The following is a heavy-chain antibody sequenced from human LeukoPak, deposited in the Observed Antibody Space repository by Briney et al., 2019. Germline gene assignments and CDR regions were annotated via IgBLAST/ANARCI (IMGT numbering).Heavy chain of an antibody. CDR2: ISSSSNYI. CDR3: ARDYLVVPAATWWFDP. CDR1: GFTFDSYS. J-gene: IGHJ5*02. D-gene: IGHD2-2*01. V-gene: IGHV3-21*01. Sequence: GGSLRLSCAASGFTFDSYSMNWVRQAPGKGLEWVSSISSSSNYIYYADSVKGRFTISRDNAKNSLYLQMNSLRAEDTAVYYCARDYLVVPAATWWFDPWGQGTLVTVSS.